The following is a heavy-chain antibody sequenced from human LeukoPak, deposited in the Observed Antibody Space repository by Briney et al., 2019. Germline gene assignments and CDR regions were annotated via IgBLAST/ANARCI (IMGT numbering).Heavy chain of an antibody. J-gene: IGHJ6*02. CDR3: ARAGGHYGMDV. CDR2: INPSGGST. D-gene: IGHD2-15*01. V-gene: IGHV1-46*01. Sequence: ASVKVSCKAYGYTFTSYYMHWVRQAPGQGPEWMGIINPSGGSTSYAQKFQGRVTMTRDTSTSTVYMELSSLRSEDTAVYYCARAGGHYGMDVWGQGTTVTVSS. CDR1: GYTFTSYY.